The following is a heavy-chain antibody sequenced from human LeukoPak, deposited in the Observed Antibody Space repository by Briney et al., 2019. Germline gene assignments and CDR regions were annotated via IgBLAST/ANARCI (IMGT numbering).Heavy chain of an antibody. Sequence: SENLSLTCTVSGGSISGHYWTWIRLPPGQGLELVGHIFSTGATHYNPSLRGRVTLSIDTSKNPFSLTLTSVNVEDTAVYYCARFSTRFGSGCSDASCYVHYWGQGTQVTVSP. CDR3: ARFSTRFGSGCSDASCYVHY. CDR1: GGSISGHY. V-gene: IGHV4-59*11. CDR2: IFSTGAT. J-gene: IGHJ4*02. D-gene: IGHD2-2*01.